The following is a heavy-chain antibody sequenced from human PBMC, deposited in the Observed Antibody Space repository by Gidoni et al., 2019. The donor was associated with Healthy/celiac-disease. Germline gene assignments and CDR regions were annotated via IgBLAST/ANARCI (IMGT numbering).Heavy chain of an antibody. CDR1: GGSISSYY. D-gene: IGHD5-12*01. V-gene: IGHV4-59*01. CDR2: IYYSGST. J-gene: IGHJ6*02. CDR3: ARDPGGVATPGKYYYGMDV. Sequence: QVQLQESGPGLVKPSETLSLTCTVSGGSISSYYWSWIRQPPGKGLEWIGYIYYSGSTNYNPSLKSRVTISVDTSKNQFSLKLSSVTAADTAVYYCARDPGGVATPGKYYYGMDVWGQGTTVTVSS.